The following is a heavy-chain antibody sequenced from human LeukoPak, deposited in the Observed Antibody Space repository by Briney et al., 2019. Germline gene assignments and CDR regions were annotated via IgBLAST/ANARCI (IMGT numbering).Heavy chain of an antibody. V-gene: IGHV5-51*01. Sequence: GESLKISCNGSGYXFTSYLICWVRQMPGKGLEWMGIIYPGDSDTRYSPSFQGQVTISADKSISTAYLQWNSLKASDTAMYFCARRTSGTYLGYWGQGTLVTVSS. CDR1: GYXFTSYL. CDR2: IYPGDSDT. CDR3: ARRTSGTYLGY. D-gene: IGHD1-1*01. J-gene: IGHJ4*02.